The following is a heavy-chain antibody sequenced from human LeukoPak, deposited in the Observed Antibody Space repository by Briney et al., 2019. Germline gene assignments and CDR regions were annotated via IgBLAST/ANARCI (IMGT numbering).Heavy chain of an antibody. J-gene: IGHJ3*02. CDR2: IYHSGST. V-gene: IGHV4-30-2*01. Sequence: SETLSLTCAVSGGSISSGGYSWSWIRQPPGKGLEWIGYIYHSGSTYYNPSLKSRVTVSVDRSKNQFSLKLSSVTAADTAVYYCARGRRITMVRGVLSKKGAFDIWGQGTMVTVSS. CDR3: ARGRRITMVRGVLSKKGAFDI. CDR1: GGSISSGGYS. D-gene: IGHD3-10*01.